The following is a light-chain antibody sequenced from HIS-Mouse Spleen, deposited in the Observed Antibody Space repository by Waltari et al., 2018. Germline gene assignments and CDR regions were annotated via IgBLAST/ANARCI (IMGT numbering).Light chain of an antibody. J-gene: IGLJ2*01. CDR3: QSADSSGTYQDVV. V-gene: IGLV3-25*03. Sequence: SYELTQPPSVSVSPGQTARITCSGDALPKQYPYWYQQKPGQAPVLVIYKDSERPSGIPERFSGSSSGTTVTLTISGVQAEDEADYYCQSADSSGTYQDVVFGGGTKLTVL. CDR1: ALPKQY. CDR2: KDS.